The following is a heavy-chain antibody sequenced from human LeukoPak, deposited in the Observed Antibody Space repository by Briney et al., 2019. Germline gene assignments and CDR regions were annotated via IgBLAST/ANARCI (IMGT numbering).Heavy chain of an antibody. J-gene: IGHJ6*02. V-gene: IGHV3-23*01. CDR1: GFTFNTYS. CDR2: ISGSGGST. CDR3: LGVWSGYYTGYYYYYGMDV. Sequence: GGSLRLSCAASGFTFNTYSMNWVRQAPGKGLEWVSAISGSGGSTYYADSVKGRFTISRDNSKNTLYLQMNSLRAEDMAVYYCLGVWSGYYTGYYYYYGMDVWGQGTTVTVSS. D-gene: IGHD3-3*01.